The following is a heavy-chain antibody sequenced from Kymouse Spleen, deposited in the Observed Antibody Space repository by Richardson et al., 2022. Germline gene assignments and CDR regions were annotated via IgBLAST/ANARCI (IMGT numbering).Heavy chain of an antibody. CDR2: IYYSGST. Sequence: QVQLQESGPGLVKPSETLSLTCTVSGGSISSYYWSWIRQPPGKGLEWIGYIYYSGSTNYNPSLKSRVTISVDTSKNQFSLKLSSVTAADTAVYYCAREEAARPAWFDPWGQGTLVTVSS. D-gene: IGHD6-6*01. V-gene: IGHV4-59*01. CDR1: GGSISSYY. CDR3: AREEAARPAWFDP. J-gene: IGHJ5*02.